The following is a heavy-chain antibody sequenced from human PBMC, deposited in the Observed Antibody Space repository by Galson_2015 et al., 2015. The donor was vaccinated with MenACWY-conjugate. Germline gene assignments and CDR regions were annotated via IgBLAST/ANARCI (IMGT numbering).Heavy chain of an antibody. V-gene: IGHV3-23*01. CDR2: IGGSGGST. Sequence: LRLSCAASGFTFSSYAMSWVRQAPGKGLEWVSAIGGSGGSTYYADSVKGRFTISRDNSKNTLYLQMNSLRAEDTAVYYCAKGSVPDYYYYGMDVWGQGTTVTVSS. CDR1: GFTFSSYA. CDR3: AKGSVPDYYYYGMDV. J-gene: IGHJ6*02.